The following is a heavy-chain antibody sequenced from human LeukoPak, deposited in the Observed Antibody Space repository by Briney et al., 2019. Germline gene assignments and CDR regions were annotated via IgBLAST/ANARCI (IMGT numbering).Heavy chain of an antibody. CDR2: IKQDGSEK. J-gene: IGHJ4*02. D-gene: IGHD3-22*01. CDR1: GFPFANAW. Sequence: GGSLRLSCAASGFPFANAWMSWVRQAPGKGLEWVANIKQDGSEKYYVDSVKGRFTISRDNAKNSLYLQMNSLRAEDTAVYYCARDGDDNSGYYFAGHWGQGTLVTVSS. CDR3: ARDGDDNSGYYFAGH. V-gene: IGHV3-7*03.